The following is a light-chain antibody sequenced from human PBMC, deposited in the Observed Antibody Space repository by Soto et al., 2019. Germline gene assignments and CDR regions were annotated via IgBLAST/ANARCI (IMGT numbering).Light chain of an antibody. J-gene: IGKJ4*01. CDR1: AGVITN. V-gene: IGKV3-11*01. CDR3: QQRSNWPPEGGLT. CDR2: HAS. Sequence: EIVLTQSPATLSLSPGERATLSCRASAGVITNLAWYQHKSGQAPRLLIYHASNRATGIPDRFSGSGSGTDFTLTISSLEPEDFAVYYCQQRSNWPPEGGLTFGGGTKVEIK.